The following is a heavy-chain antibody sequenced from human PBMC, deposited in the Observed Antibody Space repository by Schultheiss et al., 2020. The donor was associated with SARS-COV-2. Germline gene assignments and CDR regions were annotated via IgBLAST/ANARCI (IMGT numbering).Heavy chain of an antibody. CDR3: AREGCSGGSCYSNNALDI. Sequence: GESLKISCAASGFTFDDYGMSWVRQAPGKGLEWDSGINWNGGSTGYADSVKGRFTISRDNAKNSLYLQMNSLRAEDTALYYCAREGCSGGSCYSNNALDIWGQGTMVTVSS. CDR2: INWNGGST. CDR1: GFTFDDYG. D-gene: IGHD2-15*01. J-gene: IGHJ3*02. V-gene: IGHV3-20*04.